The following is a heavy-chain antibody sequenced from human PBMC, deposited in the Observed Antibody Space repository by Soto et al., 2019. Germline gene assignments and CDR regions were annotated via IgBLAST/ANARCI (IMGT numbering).Heavy chain of an antibody. V-gene: IGHV3-23*01. CDR2: ISGSGGST. CDR1: GFTFSSSA. Sequence: PGGSLRLSCAPPGFTFSSSAMSWVRQAPGKGREWVSAISGSGGSTYYADSVKGRFTISRDNSKTTLYLQMNSLRAEDTAVYYCANGQQLAPLWDYYYDGMDVWGQGTTVTVS. D-gene: IGHD6-13*01. CDR3: ANGQQLAPLWDYYYDGMDV. J-gene: IGHJ6*02.